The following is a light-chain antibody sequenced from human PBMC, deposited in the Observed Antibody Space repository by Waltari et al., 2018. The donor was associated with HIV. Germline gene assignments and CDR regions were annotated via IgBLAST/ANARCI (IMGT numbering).Light chain of an antibody. V-gene: IGKV1-39*01. CDR2: GAS. CDR3: QQSYSTPHT. Sequence: DIQMTQSPSSLSASVGERDTFTCRASQSISKYLNWYQQRPGKAPKLLIYGASSLQGGVPSRFSASGSGTDFTLIISSLQVEDVATYFCQQSYSTPHTFGQGTKLEIK. J-gene: IGKJ2*01. CDR1: QSISKY.